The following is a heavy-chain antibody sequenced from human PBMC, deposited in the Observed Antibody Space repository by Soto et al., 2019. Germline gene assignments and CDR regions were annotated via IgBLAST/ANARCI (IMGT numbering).Heavy chain of an antibody. D-gene: IGHD3-22*01. Sequence: ASVKVSCKASGYTFTGYYMHWVRQAPGQGLEWMGWINPNSGGTNYAQKFQGRVTRTRDTSIGTAYMELSRLRSDDPAVYYCASSFDYYDSSGYYSYAFDIWGQGTMVTVSS. CDR2: INPNSGGT. CDR3: ASSFDYYDSSGYYSYAFDI. CDR1: GYTFTGYY. J-gene: IGHJ3*02. V-gene: IGHV1-2*02.